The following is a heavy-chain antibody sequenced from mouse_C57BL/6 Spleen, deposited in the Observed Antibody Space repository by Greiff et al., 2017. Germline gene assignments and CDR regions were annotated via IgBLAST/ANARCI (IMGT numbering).Heavy chain of an antibody. V-gene: IGHV3-6*01. J-gene: IGHJ2*01. CDR3: ARGGGIGPIDY. CDR2: ISYDGSN. D-gene: IGHD1-1*02. CDR1: GYSITSGYY. Sequence: VQLKESGPGLVKPSQSLSLTCSVTGYSITSGYYWNWIRQFPGNNLEWMGFISYDGSNNYNPSLKNRISITRDTSKNQFYLKLNSVTTEDTATYYCARGGGIGPIDYWGQGTTLTVSS.